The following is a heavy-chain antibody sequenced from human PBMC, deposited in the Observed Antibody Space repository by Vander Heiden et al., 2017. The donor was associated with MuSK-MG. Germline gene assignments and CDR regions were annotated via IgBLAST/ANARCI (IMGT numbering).Heavy chain of an antibody. CDR3: ARFQWLGGECDY. J-gene: IGHJ4*02. CDR1: GGSISSGGYS. D-gene: IGHD6-19*01. CDR2: IYHRGST. V-gene: IGHV4-30-2*01. Sequence: LQLQESGSGLVKPSQTLSLTFAVSGGSISSGGYSWSWIRQPPGKGLEWIGYIYHRGSTYYNPSLKSRVTISVDRSKNQFSLKLSSVTAADTAVYYCARFQWLGGECDYWGQGTLVTVSS.